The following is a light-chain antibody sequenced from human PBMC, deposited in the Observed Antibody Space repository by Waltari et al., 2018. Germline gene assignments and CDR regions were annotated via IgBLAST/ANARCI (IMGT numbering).Light chain of an antibody. V-gene: IGLV2-23*01. J-gene: IGLJ2*01. CDR2: EGS. CDR3: CSYAGSSTLV. CDR1: SSDVGSYNL. Sequence: QSALTQPASVSGSPGQSITISCTGTSSDVGSYNLVSWYQQHPGKAPKRVIYEGSKRPSGVSNRFSGSKSGNTASLTSSGLQAEDEADYYCCSYAGSSTLVFGGGTKLTVL.